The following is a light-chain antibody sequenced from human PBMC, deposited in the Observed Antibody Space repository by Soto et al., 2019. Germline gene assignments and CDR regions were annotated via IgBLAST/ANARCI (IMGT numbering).Light chain of an antibody. J-gene: IGLJ1*01. CDR3: TSHAGSNNYV. V-gene: IGLV2-14*01. CDR1: SSDVGAYNY. CDR2: EVS. Sequence: QSALTQPASVSGSPGQSITISCTGTSSDVGAYNYVSWFQQHPGKAPTLIISEVSNRPSGVSNRFSGSKSGNAASLTISGLQAEDEADYFCTSHAGSNNYVFGTGTKVTVL.